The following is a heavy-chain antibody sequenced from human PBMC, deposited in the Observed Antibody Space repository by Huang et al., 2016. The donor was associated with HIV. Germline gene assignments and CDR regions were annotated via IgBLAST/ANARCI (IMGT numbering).Heavy chain of an antibody. D-gene: IGHD6-13*01. CDR2: IRSDATDK. CDR1: GFTFATYG. Sequence: QVQLVESGGGVVQPGGSLRLSCAASGFTFATYGMHWVRKAPGKGREWVAFIRSDATDKYYADSVKGRFTASRDNSKNTLFLHMNSLRPEDTALYYCAKIPPLHANLATSGPGPVDYWGQGTLVTVSS. CDR3: AKIPPLHANLATSGPGPVDY. J-gene: IGHJ4*02. V-gene: IGHV3-30*02.